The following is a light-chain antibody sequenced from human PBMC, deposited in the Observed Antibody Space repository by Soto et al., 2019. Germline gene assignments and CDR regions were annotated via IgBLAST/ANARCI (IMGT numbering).Light chain of an antibody. CDR1: QSVSNNY. Sequence: ENVWTQSPGTLSLAPGERATLSCMASQSVSNNYLAWYQQKPGQAPRLLIYGASNRATGIPDRFSGSGSGTDFTLTISRLEPEDYAVYYCQQYGSSGTFGQGTKVDIK. CDR3: QQYGSSGT. V-gene: IGKV3-20*01. J-gene: IGKJ1*01. CDR2: GAS.